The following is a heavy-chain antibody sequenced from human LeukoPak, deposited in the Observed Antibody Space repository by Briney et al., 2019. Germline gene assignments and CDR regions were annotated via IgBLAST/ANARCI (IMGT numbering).Heavy chain of an antibody. CDR3: AQGLVRKYGGFFPSY. D-gene: IGHD5-12*01. Sequence: SGPTLVKPTQTLTLTCTFSGFSLNTSGVGVGWLRQPPGKTLEWLALVYWDDDKRYSPSLRSRLTITKDTSRNQVVLTLTNMDPVETATYFCAQGLVRKYGGFFPSYWGQGTLVTVSS. CDR1: GFSLNTSGVG. J-gene: IGHJ4*02. CDR2: VYWDDDK. V-gene: IGHV2-5*02.